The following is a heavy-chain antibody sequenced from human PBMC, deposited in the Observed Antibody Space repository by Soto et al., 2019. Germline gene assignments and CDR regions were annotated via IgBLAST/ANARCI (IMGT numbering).Heavy chain of an antibody. J-gene: IGHJ4*02. CDR1: GFTFDDYA. V-gene: IGHV3-9*01. CDR3: AKGPSNWGYATPHYFDY. Sequence: GGSLRLSCAASGFTFDDYAMHWVRQAPGKGLEWVSGISWNSGSIGYADSVKGRFTISRDNAKNSLYLQMNSLRAEDTALYYCAKGPSNWGYATPHYFDYWGQGTLVTVSS. D-gene: IGHD7-27*01. CDR2: ISWNSGSI.